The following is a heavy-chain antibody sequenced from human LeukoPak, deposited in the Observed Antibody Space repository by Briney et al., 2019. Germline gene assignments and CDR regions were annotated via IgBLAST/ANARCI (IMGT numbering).Heavy chain of an antibody. Sequence: PGGSLRLSCATSGFTFSDAWVSWVRQAPGKGLEWVSYISSSSSTIYYADSVKGRFTISRDNAKNSLYLQMNSLRAEDTAVYYCARDDVGSGVVTLFDYWGQGTLVTVSS. CDR2: ISSSSSTI. CDR3: ARDDVGSGVVTLFDY. CDR1: GFTFSDAW. D-gene: IGHD3-22*01. J-gene: IGHJ4*02. V-gene: IGHV3-48*01.